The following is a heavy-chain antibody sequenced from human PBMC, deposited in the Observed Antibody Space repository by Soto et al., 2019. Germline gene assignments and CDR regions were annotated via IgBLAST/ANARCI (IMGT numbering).Heavy chain of an antibody. Sequence: GGSMRLSCAASGFTFSSYGMHWVRQAPGKGLEWVAVISYDGSNKYYADSVKGRFTISRDNSKNKLYLQMNSLRAEDTAGDYCAKKGGPFFWSGHSFTDVWGQGTTVTV. CDR1: GFTFSSYG. CDR3: AKKGGPFFWSGHSFTDV. CDR2: ISYDGSNK. V-gene: IGHV3-30*18. J-gene: IGHJ6*02. D-gene: IGHD3-3*01.